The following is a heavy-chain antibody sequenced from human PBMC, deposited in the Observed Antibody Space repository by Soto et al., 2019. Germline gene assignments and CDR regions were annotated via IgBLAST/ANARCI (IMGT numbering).Heavy chain of an antibody. CDR1: GFSLSNARRG. V-gene: IGHV2-26*01. CDR3: ARSYGVPFDY. D-gene: IGHD4-17*01. J-gene: IGHJ4*02. CDR2: IFSNDEK. Sequence: QVIWKVSGPVLLKPTETLTQTCTVAGFSLSNARRGVSWIRQPPGKALEWLAHIFSNDEKSYSTSLKSRLTISKDTSNSQVVLTMTNMGPVDTATYYCARSYGVPFDYWGQGTLVTVSS.